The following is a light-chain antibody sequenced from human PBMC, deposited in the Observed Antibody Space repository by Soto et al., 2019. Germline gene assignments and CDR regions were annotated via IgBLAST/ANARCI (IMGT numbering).Light chain of an antibody. CDR3: NAYAGSNNWV. J-gene: IGLJ3*02. CDR2: EVS. Sequence: QSALTQPPSASGSPGQSVTISCTGTSSDVGGYNYVSWYQQHPGKAPKLIIYEVSKWPSGIPDRFSGSKSGNTASLTVSGLQDEDEADYYCNAYAGSNNWVFGGGTKLTVL. V-gene: IGLV2-8*01. CDR1: SSDVGGYNY.